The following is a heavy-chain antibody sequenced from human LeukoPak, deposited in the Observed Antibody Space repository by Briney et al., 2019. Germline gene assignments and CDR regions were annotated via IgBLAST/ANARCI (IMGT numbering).Heavy chain of an antibody. CDR3: ARGLPSLDYGSGIVDFDY. V-gene: IGHV4-34*01. CDR1: GGSFSGYY. J-gene: IGHJ4*02. D-gene: IGHD3-10*01. CDR2: INHSGST. Sequence: SETLSLTCAVYGGSFSGYYWSWIRQPPGKGLEWIGEINHSGSTNYNPSLKSRVTISVDTSKNQFSLKLSSVTAADTAVYYCARGLPSLDYGSGIVDFDYWGQGTLVTVSS.